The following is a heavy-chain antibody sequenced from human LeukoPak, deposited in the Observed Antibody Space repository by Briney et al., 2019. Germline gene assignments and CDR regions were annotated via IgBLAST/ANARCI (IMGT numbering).Heavy chain of an antibody. Sequence: GASVKVSCKASGYTFTGYYMHWVRQAPGQGLEWMGWINPNSGGTNYAQKFQGRVTMTRDTSTSTAYMELSRLRSEDTAVYYCARGYCSGGSCYVDYWGQGTLVTVSS. CDR3: ARGYCSGGSCYVDY. CDR2: INPNSGGT. V-gene: IGHV1-2*02. CDR1: GYTFTGYY. D-gene: IGHD2-15*01. J-gene: IGHJ4*02.